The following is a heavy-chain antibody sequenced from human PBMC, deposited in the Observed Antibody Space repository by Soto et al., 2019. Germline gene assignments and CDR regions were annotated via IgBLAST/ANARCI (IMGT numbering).Heavy chain of an antibody. Sequence: ASVKVSCKASGGTFSSYAISWVRQAPGQGLEWMGGIIPIFGTANYAQKFQGRVTITADESTSTAYMELSSLRSEDTAVYYCARDSLRTGEQEEGSRAFDIWGQGTMVTVSS. V-gene: IGHV1-69*13. CDR3: ARDSLRTGEQEEGSRAFDI. CDR1: GGTFSSYA. D-gene: IGHD7-27*01. CDR2: IIPIFGTA. J-gene: IGHJ3*02.